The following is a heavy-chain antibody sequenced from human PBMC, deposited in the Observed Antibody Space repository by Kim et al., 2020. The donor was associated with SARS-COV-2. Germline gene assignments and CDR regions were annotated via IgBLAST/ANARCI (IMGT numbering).Heavy chain of an antibody. CDR3: ARVKSVYYGSGSFYHGMDV. CDR2: ISAYNGKI. V-gene: IGHV1-18*04. J-gene: IGHJ6*01. Sequence: ASVKVSCKASGYTFSNYGISWVRQAPGQGLEWMGWISAYNGKIYYAQKLQGRVTMTTDTSTSTDYMELRSLRSDDTAVYYCARVKSVYYGSGSFYHGMDVWVQRTALPVSS. CDR1: GYTFSNYG. D-gene: IGHD3-10*01.